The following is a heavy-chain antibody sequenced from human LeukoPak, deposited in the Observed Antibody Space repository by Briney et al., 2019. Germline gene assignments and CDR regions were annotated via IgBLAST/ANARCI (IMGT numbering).Heavy chain of an antibody. D-gene: IGHD5-12*01. V-gene: IGHV1-69*13. CDR1: GGTFSSYA. CDR2: IIPIFGTA. J-gene: IGHJ4*02. CDR3: ARDHGGYDFGGFDY. Sequence: SVKVSCKASGGTFSSYAISWVRQAPGQGLEWMGGIIPIFGTANYAQKFQGRVTITADESTSTAYMELSSLRSEDTAVYHCARDHGGYDFGGFDYWGQGTLVTVSS.